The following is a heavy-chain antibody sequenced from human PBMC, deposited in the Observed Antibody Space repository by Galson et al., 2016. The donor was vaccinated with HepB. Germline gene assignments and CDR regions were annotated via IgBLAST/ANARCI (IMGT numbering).Heavy chain of an antibody. V-gene: IGHV1-18*04. J-gene: IGHJ4*02. CDR3: AGDVQFRFDY. CDR2: ISANSGNT. Sequence: SVKVSCKASGYRFPTYGISWVRQAPGQGLEWLGWISANSGNTIYAQKFQDRVTMTRETSASTVYMDLRSLRSDDTAVYHCAGDVQFRFDYWGQGTLVTVSS. CDR1: GYRFPTYG. D-gene: IGHD4-11*01.